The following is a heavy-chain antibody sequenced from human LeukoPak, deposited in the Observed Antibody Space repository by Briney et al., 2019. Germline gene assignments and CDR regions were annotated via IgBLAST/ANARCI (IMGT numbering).Heavy chain of an antibody. Sequence: GGSLRLSCAASGFTFSSYNMNWVRQAPGKGLEWVSYISSTSSTIYYTDSLKGRFTISRDNAKNSLYLQMNSLRAEDTGVYYCARAPSEIGGYYPEYFRHWGQGTLVIVSS. CDR2: ISSTSSTI. V-gene: IGHV3-48*01. D-gene: IGHD3-22*01. J-gene: IGHJ1*01. CDR3: ARAPSEIGGYYPEYFRH. CDR1: GFTFSSYN.